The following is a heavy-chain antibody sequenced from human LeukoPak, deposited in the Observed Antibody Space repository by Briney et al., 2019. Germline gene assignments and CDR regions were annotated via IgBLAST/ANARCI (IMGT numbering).Heavy chain of an antibody. CDR1: GYTFTSYY. Sequence: GASVKVSCKASGYTFTSYYMHWVRQAPGQGLEWMGWINPNSGGTNYAQKFQGRVTMTRDTSISTAYMELSRLRSDDTAVYYCARGGITIFGVVIMNFVYWGQGTLVTVSS. D-gene: IGHD3-3*01. J-gene: IGHJ4*02. CDR2: INPNSGGT. CDR3: ARGGITIFGVVIMNFVY. V-gene: IGHV1-2*02.